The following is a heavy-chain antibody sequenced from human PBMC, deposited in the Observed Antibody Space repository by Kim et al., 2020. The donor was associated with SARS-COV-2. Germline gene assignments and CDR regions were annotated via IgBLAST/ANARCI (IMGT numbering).Heavy chain of an antibody. J-gene: IGHJ1*01. D-gene: IGHD3-22*01. V-gene: IGHV3-33*05. Sequence: GGSLRLSCVASGFTFTGYGMHWVRQAPGKGLEWVAGTSSDQIRTYYGDSVKGRFTIARDNSMNTMYLQLNNLRGEDTGVYYCARDDDTSGHFSYFQHWGQGTQVTVSS. CDR2: TSSDQIRT. CDR3: ARDDDTSGHFSYFQH. CDR1: GFTFTGYG.